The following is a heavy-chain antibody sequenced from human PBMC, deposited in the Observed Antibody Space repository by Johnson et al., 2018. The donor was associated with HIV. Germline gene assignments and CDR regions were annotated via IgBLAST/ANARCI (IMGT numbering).Heavy chain of an antibody. CDR1: GFTFISYA. Sequence: VQLVESGGGVVQPGRSLRLSCAASGFTFISYAMHWVRQAPGKGLEWVAVISYDGSNKYYADSVKGRFTISRDNSKNTLYLQMNSLRAEDTAVYYCAKVRGDFWSVYYGGLNDAFDIWGQGTTVTVSS. D-gene: IGHD3-3*01. CDR2: ISYDGSNK. V-gene: IGHV3-30*04. J-gene: IGHJ3*02. CDR3: AKVRGDFWSVYYGGLNDAFDI.